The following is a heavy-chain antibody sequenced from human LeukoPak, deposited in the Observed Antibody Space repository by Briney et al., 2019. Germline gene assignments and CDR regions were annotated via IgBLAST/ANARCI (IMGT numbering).Heavy chain of an antibody. CDR1: GYTFTNYR. CDR2: IYPGDCDA. Sequence: GEPLNISGQGSGYTFTNYRSGGVRQMPGKGLKWMGIIYPGDCDARYSPSFQGQVTISADKSISTAYLQWSILKASDTAMYYCARPSEAAAIDAFDIWGQGTMVTVSS. J-gene: IGHJ3*02. CDR3: ARPSEAAAIDAFDI. D-gene: IGHD2-2*01. V-gene: IGHV5-51*01.